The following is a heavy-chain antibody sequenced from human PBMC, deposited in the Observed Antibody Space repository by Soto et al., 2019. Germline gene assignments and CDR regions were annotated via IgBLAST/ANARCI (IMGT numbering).Heavy chain of an antibody. D-gene: IGHD1-26*01. CDR1: GFTFNSHW. J-gene: IGHJ3*01. Sequence: EVQLVESGETLVQPGGSLRLSCAASGFTFNSHWMSWVRQAPGKGLEWVANIKQDGGEQFYVDSVRGRFTISRDNAKNSLYLQMNSLRGEDTAVYFCAREVYRSGNYDATFDVWGQGTMVTVSP. V-gene: IGHV3-7*01. CDR2: IKQDGGEQ. CDR3: AREVYRSGNYDATFDV.